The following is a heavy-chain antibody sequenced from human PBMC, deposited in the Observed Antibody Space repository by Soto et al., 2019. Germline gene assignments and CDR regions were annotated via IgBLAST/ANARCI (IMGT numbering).Heavy chain of an antibody. V-gene: IGHV4-31*03. D-gene: IGHD6-25*01. CDR1: GGSISSGGYY. Sequence: QVQLQESGVGLVKPSQTLSLTCTVSGGSISSGGYYWSWIRQHPGKGLEWIGYIYYSGSTYYNPSLKSRVTISVDTSKNQFSLKLSSVTAADTAVYYCAREAAGILNWFDPWGQGTLVTVSS. CDR2: IYYSGST. J-gene: IGHJ5*02. CDR3: AREAAGILNWFDP.